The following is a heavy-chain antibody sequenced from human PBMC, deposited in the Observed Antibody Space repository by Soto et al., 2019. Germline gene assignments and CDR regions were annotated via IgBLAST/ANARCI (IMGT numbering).Heavy chain of an antibody. Sequence: GESLKISCKGSWYSLAGYCITLGRQKPGKGLEWMGRIDPSDSQTYYSPSFRGHVTISVTKSITTVFLQWSSLRASDTAMYYCARQIYDSDTGPNFQYHFDSWGQGTPVTVSS. V-gene: IGHV5-10-1*01. D-gene: IGHD3-22*01. CDR1: WYSLAGYC. CDR2: IDPSDSQT. CDR3: ARQIYDSDTGPNFQYHFDS. J-gene: IGHJ4*02.